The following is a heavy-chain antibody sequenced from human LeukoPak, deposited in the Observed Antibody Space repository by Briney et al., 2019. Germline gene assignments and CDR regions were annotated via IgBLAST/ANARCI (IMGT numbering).Heavy chain of an antibody. CDR3: ATTVTSYYYYYMDV. Sequence: SVKVSCKASGGTFSSYAISWVRQAPGQGLEWMGRIIPILGIANYAQKFQGRVTITADKSTSTAYMELSSLRSEDTAVYYCATTVTSYYYYYMDVWGKGTTVAVSS. V-gene: IGHV1-69*04. CDR1: GGTFSSYA. CDR2: IIPILGIA. J-gene: IGHJ6*03. D-gene: IGHD4-17*01.